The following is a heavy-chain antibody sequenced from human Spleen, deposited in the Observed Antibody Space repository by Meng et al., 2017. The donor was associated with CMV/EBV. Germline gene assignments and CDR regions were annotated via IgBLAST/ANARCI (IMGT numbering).Heavy chain of an antibody. Sequence: FSGYNWSWIRQPPGKGLEWIGEINHTGSTSYNPSLKSRVTISVDTSKNQFSLKLSSVTAADTAVYYCARSGRQANCSGGTCHSLGFDYWGQGTLVTVSS. CDR2: INHTGST. J-gene: IGHJ4*02. V-gene: IGHV4-34*01. D-gene: IGHD2-15*01. CDR3: ARSGRQANCSGGTCHSLGFDY. CDR1: FSGYN.